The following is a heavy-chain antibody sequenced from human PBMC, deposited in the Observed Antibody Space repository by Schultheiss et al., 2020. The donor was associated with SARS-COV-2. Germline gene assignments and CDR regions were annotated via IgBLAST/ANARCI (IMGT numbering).Heavy chain of an antibody. D-gene: IGHD5-12*01. CDR1: GFTFSSYS. Sequence: GGSLRLSCAASGFTFSSYSMNWVRQAPGKGLEWVSSISSSSSYIYYADSVKGRFTISRDNAKNSLYLQMNSLRAEDTAVYYCARDRSVVYSGYDYGYWGQGTLVTVSS. J-gene: IGHJ4*02. V-gene: IGHV3-21*01. CDR3: ARDRSVVYSGYDYGY. CDR2: ISSSSSYI.